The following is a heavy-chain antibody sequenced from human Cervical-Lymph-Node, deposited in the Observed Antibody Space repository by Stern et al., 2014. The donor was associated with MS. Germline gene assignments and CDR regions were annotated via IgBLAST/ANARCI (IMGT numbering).Heavy chain of an antibody. D-gene: IGHD5-18*01. V-gene: IGHV1-69*01. Sequence: VQLVESGAEVKKPGSSVKVSCKASGGTFSSYAFSWVRQAPGHGLEWMGGIIPTFGTPKYGQKFQGRVTITADESTTTVYMELSSLRSEDMAIFYCARGRAYSFGDFDYWGQGTLVTVSS. CDR1: GGTFSSYA. CDR3: ARGRAYSFGDFDY. CDR2: IIPTFGTP. J-gene: IGHJ4*02.